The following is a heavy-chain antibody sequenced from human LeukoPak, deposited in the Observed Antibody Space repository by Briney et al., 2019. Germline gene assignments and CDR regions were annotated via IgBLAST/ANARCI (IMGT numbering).Heavy chain of an antibody. CDR3: ARGQVWSPRN. CDR1: GGSFSGYY. CDR2: INHSGST. Sequence: PSETLSLTCAVYGGSFSGYYWSWIRQPPGKGLEWIGEINHSGSTNYNPSLKSRVTISVDTSKNQFSLKLSSVTAADTAVYYCARGQVWSPRNWGQGTLVTVSS. D-gene: IGHD2-8*02. J-gene: IGHJ4*02. V-gene: IGHV4-34*01.